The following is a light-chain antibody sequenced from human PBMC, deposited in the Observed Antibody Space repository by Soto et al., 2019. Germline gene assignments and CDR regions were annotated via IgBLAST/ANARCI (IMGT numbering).Light chain of an antibody. CDR2: GNS. V-gene: IGLV1-40*01. CDR1: SSNIGAGYD. CDR3: QSYDSSLSARYV. J-gene: IGLJ1*01. Sequence: QSVLTQPPSVSGAPGQRVTISCTGSSSNIGAGYDVHWYQQLPGTAPKLLIYGNSNRPSGVPDRFSGSKSGTSAPLAITGLQAEDEADYYCQSYDSSLSARYVFGTGTKLTVL.